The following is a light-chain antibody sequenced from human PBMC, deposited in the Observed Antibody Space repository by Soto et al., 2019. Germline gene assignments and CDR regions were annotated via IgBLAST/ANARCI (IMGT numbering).Light chain of an antibody. V-gene: IGKV3-11*01. J-gene: IGKJ3*01. CDR1: PSVSSY. CDR2: DAS. CDR3: QQRSNWPRT. Sequence: EIVLTQSPATLSLSPGERATLSCRASPSVSSYFAWYQQKPGQAPRLLIYDASNRATGIPARFSGSGSGTDFTLTISSLEPEDFAVYYCQQRSNWPRTFGPGTKVDIK.